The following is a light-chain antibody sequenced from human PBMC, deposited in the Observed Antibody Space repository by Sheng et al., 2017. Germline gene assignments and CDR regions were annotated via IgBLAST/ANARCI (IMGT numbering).Light chain of an antibody. V-gene: IGKV1-5*03. J-gene: IGKJ1*01. CDR1: QTINSC. Sequence: DIQMIQSPSTLSASVGDRVTITCRASQTINSCLAWYQQRPGKAPSLLIYKASSLQSGVPSRFGGSGSGTEFTLTISSLQPDDFATYYCQQYNSYPRTFGQGTKVEIK. CDR2: KAS. CDR3: QQYNSYPRT.